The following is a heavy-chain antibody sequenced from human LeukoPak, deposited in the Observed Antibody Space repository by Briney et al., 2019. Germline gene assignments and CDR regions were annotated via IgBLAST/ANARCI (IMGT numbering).Heavy chain of an antibody. D-gene: IGHD6-19*01. V-gene: IGHV4-34*01. CDR1: GGSFSGYY. J-gene: IGHJ4*02. CDR3: ARLPLGQWLLIDY. Sequence: PSETLSLTCAVYGGSFSGYYWSWIRQPPGKGLEWIGEINHSGSTNYNPSLKSRVTISVDTSKNQFSLKLSSVTAADTAVYYCARLPLGQWLLIDYWGQGTLVTVSS. CDR2: INHSGST.